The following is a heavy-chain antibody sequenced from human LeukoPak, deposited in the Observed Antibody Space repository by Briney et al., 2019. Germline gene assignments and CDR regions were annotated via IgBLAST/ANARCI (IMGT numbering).Heavy chain of an antibody. CDR1: GGSIRSGTYY. Sequence: SETLSLTCSVSGGSIRSGTYYWSWIRQPAGRGLEWIGRIYTSGSTNSNPSLKSRITMSVDTSKNQFSLKLSSVTAADTAVYYCARISTMRGWFEPWGQGTLVTVSS. CDR2: IYTSGST. J-gene: IGHJ5*02. V-gene: IGHV4-61*02. CDR3: ARISTMRGWFEP. D-gene: IGHD3-3*02.